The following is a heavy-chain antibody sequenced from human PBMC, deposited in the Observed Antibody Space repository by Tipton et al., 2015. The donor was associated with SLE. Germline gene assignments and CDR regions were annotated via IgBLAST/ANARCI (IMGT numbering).Heavy chain of an antibody. CDR3: ARVGSDGLLRGNWFDP. Sequence: GSLRLSCAASGFTFSSYEMNWVRQAPGKGLEWVSYISSSGSTIYYADSGKGRFTISRDNAKNSLYLQMNSLRAEDTAVYYCARVGSDGLLRGNWFDPWGQGTLVTVSS. J-gene: IGHJ5*02. CDR2: ISSSGSTI. D-gene: IGHD2-15*01. V-gene: IGHV3-48*03. CDR1: GFTFSSYE.